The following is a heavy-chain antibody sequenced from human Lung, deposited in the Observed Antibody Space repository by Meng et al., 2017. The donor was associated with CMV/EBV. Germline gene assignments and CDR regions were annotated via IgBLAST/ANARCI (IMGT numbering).Heavy chain of an antibody. Sequence: GGSLRLXCAASGFTFSSFWVHWVRQVPGKGLVWVSRINEDGTTTNYADSVKGRFTISRDNARNTVYLQMNSLKVEDTAVYYCARDIGGVSGYGGQGTLVTVSS. CDR2: INEDGTTT. V-gene: IGHV3-74*01. CDR1: GFTFSSFW. D-gene: IGHD3-3*01. J-gene: IGHJ4*02. CDR3: ARDIGGVSGY.